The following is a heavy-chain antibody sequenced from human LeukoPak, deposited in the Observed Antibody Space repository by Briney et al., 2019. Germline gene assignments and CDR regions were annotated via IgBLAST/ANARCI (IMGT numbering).Heavy chain of an antibody. Sequence: QPGGSLRLSCAASGFPFSNYAMSWVRQAPGKGLEWVSGISHSGGTTHYADSVKGRFTISRDNSKNTLYLQMNSLRAEDTAVYYCASWWGYGRAARLEVGGYWGQGTLVTVSS. J-gene: IGHJ4*02. CDR3: ASWWGYGRAARLEVGGY. CDR2: ISHSGGTT. V-gene: IGHV3-23*01. D-gene: IGHD6-6*01. CDR1: GFPFSNYA.